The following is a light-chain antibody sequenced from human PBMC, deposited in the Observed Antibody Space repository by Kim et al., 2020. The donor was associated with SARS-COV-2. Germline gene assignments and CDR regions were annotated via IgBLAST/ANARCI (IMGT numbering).Light chain of an antibody. V-gene: IGLV4-69*01. J-gene: IGLJ3*02. Sequence: QPALTQSPSASASLGASVKLTCTLSSGHSSYAIAWHQQKSQKGPRYLMNVNSDGSHSKGDGIPDRFSGSSSGAERYLTSSGLQSEDEADYYCQTWGTGIQGFGGGTQLTVL. CDR2: VNSDGSH. CDR1: SGHSSYA. CDR3: QTWGTGIQG.